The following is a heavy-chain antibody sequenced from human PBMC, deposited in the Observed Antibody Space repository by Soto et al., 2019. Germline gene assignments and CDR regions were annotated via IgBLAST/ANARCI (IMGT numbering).Heavy chain of an antibody. CDR1: GFTFSSYG. J-gene: IGHJ4*02. CDR3: AKGLVGGAIVDY. CDR2: ISYDGSNK. V-gene: IGHV3-30*18. D-gene: IGHD3-16*02. Sequence: QVQLVESGGGVVQPGRSLRLSCAASGFTFSSYGMHWVRQAPGKGLEWVAVISYDGSNKYYADSVKGRFTISRDNSKNTLYLQMNSLRAEDTAVYYCAKGLVGGAIVDYWGQGTLVTVSS.